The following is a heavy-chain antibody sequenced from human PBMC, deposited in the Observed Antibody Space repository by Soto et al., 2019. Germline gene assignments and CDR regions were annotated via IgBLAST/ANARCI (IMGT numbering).Heavy chain of an antibody. CDR2: MNPNSANT. J-gene: IGHJ6*02. D-gene: IGHD3-16*01. CDR1: GYTFTSYD. V-gene: IGHV1-8*01. Sequence: QVQLVQSGAEVKKPGASVKVSCKASGYTFTSYDINWVRQATGQGLEWMGWMNPNSANTGYAQKFQGRVTMTRNTPTTTASRPLISLRSEDTAVIYGARVGVRGMDVWGQGTTVSVSS. CDR3: ARVGVRGMDV.